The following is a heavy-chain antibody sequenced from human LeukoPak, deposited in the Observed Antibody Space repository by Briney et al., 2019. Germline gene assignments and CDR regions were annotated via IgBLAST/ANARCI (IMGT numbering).Heavy chain of an antibody. CDR2: INPDKTST. D-gene: IGHD2-8*01. Sequence: GGSVRLSCAASRFTFSKYWMQWARQVRGKGRVWVSHINPDKTSTIYKVSVKGRFTISRDNARITLYLEINSLRAEDTAVYYCACDNTGCTNGVGPDYWGQGTMVTVSS. CDR3: ACDNTGCTNGVGPDY. V-gene: IGHV3-74*01. J-gene: IGHJ4*02. CDR1: RFTFSKYW.